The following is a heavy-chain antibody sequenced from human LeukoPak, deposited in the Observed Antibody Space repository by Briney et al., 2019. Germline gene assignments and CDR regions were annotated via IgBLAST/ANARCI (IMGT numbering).Heavy chain of an antibody. CDR1: GYTFTGYY. Sequence: ASVKVSCKASGYTFTGYYIHWVRQAPGQGLEWMGRINPNSGDTNYAQSFQGRVTMTRDTSISTAYMELSRLRSDDTAVYYCALTWGYYAFDIWGQGTMVTVSS. V-gene: IGHV1-2*06. D-gene: IGHD7-27*01. CDR3: ALTWGYYAFDI. CDR2: INPNSGDT. J-gene: IGHJ3*02.